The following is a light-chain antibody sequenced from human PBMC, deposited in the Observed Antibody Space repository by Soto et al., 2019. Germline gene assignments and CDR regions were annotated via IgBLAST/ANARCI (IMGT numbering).Light chain of an antibody. CDR3: QQYGPSPWT. CDR1: QSVSRY. Sequence: EIVLTQSPGTLSLSPGERATLSCRASQSVSRYLVWYQHKPAQAPRLLIYGACTRATGIPDRFSGSASGADITLSISRLDPEDVAVYYWQQYGPSPWTFGQGTKVEIK. CDR2: GAC. V-gene: IGKV3-20*01. J-gene: IGKJ1*01.